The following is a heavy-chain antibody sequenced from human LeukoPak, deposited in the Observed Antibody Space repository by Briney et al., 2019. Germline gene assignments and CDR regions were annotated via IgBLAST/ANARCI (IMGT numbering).Heavy chain of an antibody. CDR3: AKGLWASTVGATGIFFDY. CDR2: ISGSGGST. V-gene: IGHV3-23*01. CDR1: GFTFSSYA. J-gene: IGHJ4*02. D-gene: IGHD1-26*01. Sequence: GGSLRLSCAASGFTFSSYAMSWVRQAPGKGLEWVSAISGSGGSTYYADSVKGRFIISRDSSENTLYLQMHSLGVEDTGVYYCAKGLWASTVGATGIFFDYWGQGIQVNVSS.